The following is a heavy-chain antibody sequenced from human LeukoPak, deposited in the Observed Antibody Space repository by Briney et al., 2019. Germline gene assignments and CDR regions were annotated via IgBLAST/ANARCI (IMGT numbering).Heavy chain of an antibody. CDR3: ARQTGYFRY. CDR2: IYYSGRT. V-gene: IGHV4-59*08. J-gene: IGHJ1*01. Sequence: SETLSLTCTVSGGSISSDYWSWIRRPPGKGLEWIGHIYYSGRTNYNPSLKSRVTISVDTSKNQFSLKLNSVTAADTAVYYCARQTGYFRYWGQGTLVAVSS. CDR1: GGSISSDY. D-gene: IGHD3-10*01.